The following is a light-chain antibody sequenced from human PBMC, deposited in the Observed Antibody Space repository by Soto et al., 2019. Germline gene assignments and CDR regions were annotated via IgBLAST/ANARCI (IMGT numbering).Light chain of an antibody. Sequence: QSALTQPPSASGSPGQSVTISCTGTSSDVGGYDFVSWYQHHPGKAPKLMIFDVSKRPSGVPDRFSGSKSGNTASLTVSGLQAEDEADYYCSSYKDSNTWVFGGGTKVTVL. CDR3: SSYKDSNTWV. CDR1: SSDVGGYDF. CDR2: DVS. J-gene: IGLJ3*02. V-gene: IGLV2-8*01.